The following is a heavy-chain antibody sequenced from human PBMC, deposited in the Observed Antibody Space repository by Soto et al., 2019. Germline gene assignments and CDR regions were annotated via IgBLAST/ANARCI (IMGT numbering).Heavy chain of an antibody. CDR2: INHSGST. CDR1: GGSFSGYY. CDR3: ARVGSGSYYKGDY. D-gene: IGHD3-10*01. J-gene: IGHJ4*02. Sequence: SETLSLTCAVYGGSFSGYYWSWIRQPPGKGLEWIGEINHSGSTNYNPSLKSRVTISVDTSKNQFSLKLSSVTAADTAVYYCARVGSGSYYKGDYWGQGTLVTVFS. V-gene: IGHV4-34*01.